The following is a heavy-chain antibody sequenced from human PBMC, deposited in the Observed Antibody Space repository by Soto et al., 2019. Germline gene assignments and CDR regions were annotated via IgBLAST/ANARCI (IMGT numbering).Heavy chain of an antibody. CDR3: ASRKYYYGSSGPYAFDY. CDR1: GGTFSSYA. V-gene: IGHV1-69*12. D-gene: IGHD3-22*01. J-gene: IGHJ4*02. Sequence: QVQLVQSGAEVKKPGSSVKVSCKASGGTFSSYAISWVRQAPGQGLEWMGGIIPIFGTANYAQKFQGRVTITADESTSTAYMEMSSLRSEDTAVYYCASRKYYYGSSGPYAFDYWGQGTLVTVSS. CDR2: IIPIFGTA.